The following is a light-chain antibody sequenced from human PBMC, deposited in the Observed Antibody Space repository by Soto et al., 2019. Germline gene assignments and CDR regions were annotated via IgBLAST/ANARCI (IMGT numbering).Light chain of an antibody. CDR3: AASDDSLNGYV. Sequence: QSVLTQPPSTSGTPGQRVTISCSGSSSNIGSNTVNWYQHLPGTAPKLLIYSNNQRPSGVPDRFSGSKSGTSASLAVSGLQSEDEADYYCAASDDSLNGYVFGTGTKVTVL. J-gene: IGLJ1*01. CDR1: SSNIGSNT. V-gene: IGLV1-44*01. CDR2: SNN.